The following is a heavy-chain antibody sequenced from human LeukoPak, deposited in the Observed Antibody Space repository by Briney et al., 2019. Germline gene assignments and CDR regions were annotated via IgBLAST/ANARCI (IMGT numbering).Heavy chain of an antibody. CDR3: VSERESTPDRDY. CDR1: GFTFSSYA. Sequence: TGGSLRLSCAASGFTFSSYAMSWVRQAPGKGPEWVSAISGSGGSTYYADSVKGRFTISRDNSKNTLYLQMNSLRAEDTAVYYCVSERESTPDRDYWGQGTLVTVSS. D-gene: IGHD1-1*01. CDR2: ISGSGGST. V-gene: IGHV3-23*01. J-gene: IGHJ4*02.